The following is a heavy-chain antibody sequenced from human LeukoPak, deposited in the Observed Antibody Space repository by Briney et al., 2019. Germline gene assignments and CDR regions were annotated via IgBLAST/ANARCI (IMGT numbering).Heavy chain of an antibody. V-gene: IGHV3-48*01. CDR2: INGGSITM. J-gene: IGHJ4*02. CDR1: GFTFSDYS. Sequence: GGSLRLSCAASGFTFSDYSMNWVRQAPGKGLEWISYINGGSITMYYAASVKGRLIISRDNARNSLYLQMDSLRAEDTALYYCARDPYGGDSPGDYWGQGTLVTVSS. CDR3: ARDPYGGDSPGDY. D-gene: IGHD4-23*01.